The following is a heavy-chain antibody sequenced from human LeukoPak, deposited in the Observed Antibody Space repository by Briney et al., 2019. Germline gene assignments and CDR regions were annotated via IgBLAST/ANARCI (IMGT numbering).Heavy chain of an antibody. V-gene: IGHV3-30*02. D-gene: IGHD2-2*01. Sequence: PGGSLRLSCAAPGFTFSSYGMHWVRQAPGKGLEWVAFIRYDGSNKYYADSVKGRFTISRDNSKNTLYLQMNSLRAEDTAVYYCAHQYQLLGSYYYGMDVWGQGTTVTVSS. CDR3: AHQYQLLGSYYYGMDV. CDR2: IRYDGSNK. CDR1: GFTFSSYG. J-gene: IGHJ6*02.